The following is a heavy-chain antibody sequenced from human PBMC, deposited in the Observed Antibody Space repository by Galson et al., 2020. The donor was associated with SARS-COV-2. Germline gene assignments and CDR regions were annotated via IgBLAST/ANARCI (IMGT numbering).Heavy chain of an antibody. J-gene: IGHJ4*02. CDR3: AAWSTLAGHF. CDR1: EYTFKNYD. V-gene: IGHV1-8*01. Sequence: ASVKVSCKASEYTFKNYDINWVRQATGQGLEWVGWENPNTGDSGSAQKFQGRLTVTSDTSKSTVYMELNNLNSEDTAVYYCAAWSTLAGHFWGQGTLVTVSS. CDR2: ENPNTGDS. D-gene: IGHD6-19*01.